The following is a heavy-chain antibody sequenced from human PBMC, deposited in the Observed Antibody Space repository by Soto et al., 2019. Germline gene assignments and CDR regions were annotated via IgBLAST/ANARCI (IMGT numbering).Heavy chain of an antibody. D-gene: IGHD2-2*01. V-gene: IGHV1-18*01. CDR1: GYTFSDYG. J-gene: IGHJ4*02. CDR3: ARGFIPENY. Sequence: QVHLVQSEGELKKPGASVKVSCKTSGYTFSDYGVSWVRQAPGQGLQWMGWINTFNGNTKYEQKFQGRVILSFDASTGTVFLELTSLKFDAAAVYYCARGFIPENYWGQGTRVTVSS. CDR2: INTFNGNT.